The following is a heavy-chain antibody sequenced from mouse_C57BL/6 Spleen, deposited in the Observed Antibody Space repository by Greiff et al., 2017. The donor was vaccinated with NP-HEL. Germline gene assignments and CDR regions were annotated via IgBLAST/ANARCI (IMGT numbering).Heavy chain of an antibody. CDR3: ARPGYYGSSSYWYFDV. V-gene: IGHV1-55*01. CDR1: GYTFTSYW. D-gene: IGHD1-1*01. J-gene: IGHJ1*03. CDR2: IYPGSGST. Sequence: QVQLQQPGAELVKPGASVKMSCKASGYTFTSYWITWVKQRPGQGLEWIGDIYPGSGSTNYNEKFKSKATLTVDTSSSTAYMQLSSLTSEDSAVYYCARPGYYGSSSYWYFDVWGTGTTVTVSS.